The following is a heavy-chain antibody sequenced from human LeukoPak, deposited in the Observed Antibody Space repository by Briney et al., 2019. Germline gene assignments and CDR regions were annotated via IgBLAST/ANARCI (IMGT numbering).Heavy chain of an antibody. J-gene: IGHJ6*03. CDR2: IDWDDDK. D-gene: IGHD6-19*01. Sequence: SGPTLVNPTQTLTLTCNFSGFSLSTQRMRVSWIRQTPGKALEWLARIDWDDDKFYSTSLRTRLTISKDTSKNQVVLTTTNMDPADTGTYYCARYSRGWDYMDVWGKGTTVTVSS. CDR3: ARYSRGWDYMDV. V-gene: IGHV2-70*04. CDR1: GFSLSTQRMR.